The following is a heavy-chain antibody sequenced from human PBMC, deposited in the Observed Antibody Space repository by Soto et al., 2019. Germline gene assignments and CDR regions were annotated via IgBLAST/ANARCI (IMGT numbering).Heavy chain of an antibody. V-gene: IGHV3-23*01. D-gene: IGHD1-1*01. J-gene: IGHJ4*02. CDR1: GFTFSSYA. CDR2: ISSTGGST. CDR3: EGYDFPIDY. Sequence: EVQLLESGGGLVQPGGSLRLSCAASGFTFSSYAMSWVRQAPGKGLEWVSSISSTGGSTYYADSVKGRFTISRDNSKNTLYLQMNSLRAEDTGVYYCEGYDFPIDYWGQGTLVTVSS.